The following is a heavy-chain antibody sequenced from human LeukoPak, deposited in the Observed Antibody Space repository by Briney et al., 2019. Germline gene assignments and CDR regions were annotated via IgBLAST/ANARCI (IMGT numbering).Heavy chain of an antibody. V-gene: IGHV4-34*01. CDR3: ARGFLKIPS. D-gene: IGHD2/OR15-2a*01. CDR1: GGSFSGYY. Sequence: PSETLSLTCAVYGGSFSGYYWNWIRQPPGKGLEWIGQINHSGSTTYNPSLKSRVTISADTSKNQFSLQLTSVTAADTDVYYCARGFLKIPSWGQGTLVTVSS. CDR2: INHSGST. J-gene: IGHJ1*01.